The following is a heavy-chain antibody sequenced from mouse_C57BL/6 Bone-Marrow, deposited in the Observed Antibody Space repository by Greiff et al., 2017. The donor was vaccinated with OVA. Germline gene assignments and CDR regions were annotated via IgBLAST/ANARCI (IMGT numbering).Heavy chain of an antibody. CDR2: ISNGGGST. D-gene: IGHD1-1*01. V-gene: IGHV5-12*01. Sequence: DVKLVESGGGLVQPGGSLKLSCAASGFTFSDYYMYWVRQTPEKRLEWVAYISNGGGSTYYPDTVKGRFTISRDNAKNTLYLQMSRLKSEDTAMYYCARQGYYGSSDYWGQGTTLTVSS. CDR3: ARQGYYGSSDY. CDR1: GFTFSDYY. J-gene: IGHJ2*01.